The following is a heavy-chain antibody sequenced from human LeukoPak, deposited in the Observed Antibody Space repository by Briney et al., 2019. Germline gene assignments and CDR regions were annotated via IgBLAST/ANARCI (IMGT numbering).Heavy chain of an antibody. D-gene: IGHD1-26*01. CDR1: GYTFTSYD. Sequence: ASVKVSCKASGYTFTSYDINWVRQATGQGLEWMGWMNPNSGNTGYAQKFQGRVTITRDTSISTAYMELRSLRSDDTAVYYCARRYSGSYYEDYWGQGTLVTVSS. J-gene: IGHJ4*02. CDR3: ARRYSGSYYEDY. CDR2: MNPNSGNT. V-gene: IGHV1-8*03.